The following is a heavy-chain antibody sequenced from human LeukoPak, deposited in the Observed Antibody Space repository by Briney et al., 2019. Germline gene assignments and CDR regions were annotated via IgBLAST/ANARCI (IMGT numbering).Heavy chain of an antibody. CDR2: IYYSGST. D-gene: IGHD3-22*01. J-gene: IGHJ6*02. V-gene: IGHV4-59*08. CDR3: ASGTYYYDSSGFYYYYYGMDV. Sequence: PSETLSLTCTVSGGSISSYYWSWIRQPPGKGLEWIGYIYYSGSTNYNPSLKSRVTISVDTSKNQFSLKLSSVTAADTAVYYCASGTYYYDSSGFYYYYYGMDVWGQGTTVTVSS. CDR1: GGSISSYY.